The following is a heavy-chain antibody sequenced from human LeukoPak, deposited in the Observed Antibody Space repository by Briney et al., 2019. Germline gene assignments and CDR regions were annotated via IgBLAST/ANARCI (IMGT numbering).Heavy chain of an antibody. Sequence: PRGSLRLSCAASGFTSSDSAIHWVRQASGKGLEWVGRIRGKGVSDPPAYAASVKDRFTISRDDSESTAYLQMNSLKAEDTAVYYCTVPQSGGNWFDPWGPGTRVTLSS. V-gene: IGHV3-73*01. CDR2: IRGKGVSDPP. J-gene: IGHJ5*02. CDR3: TVPQSGGNWFDP. D-gene: IGHD3-16*01. CDR1: GFTSSDSA.